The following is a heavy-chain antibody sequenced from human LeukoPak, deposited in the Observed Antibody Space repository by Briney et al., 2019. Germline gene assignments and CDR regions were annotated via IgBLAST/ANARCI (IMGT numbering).Heavy chain of an antibody. J-gene: IGHJ4*02. V-gene: IGHV4-30-2*01. D-gene: IGHD1-26*01. CDR3: ARSHHNSGSYYFDY. CDR1: GGSVSSGSYY. Sequence: SETLSLTCTVSGGSVSSGSYYWSWIRQPPGKGLEWIGYIYHSGSTYYNPSLKSRVTISVDRSKNQFSLKLSSVTAADTAVYYCARSHHNSGSYYFDYWGQGTLVTVSS. CDR2: IYHSGST.